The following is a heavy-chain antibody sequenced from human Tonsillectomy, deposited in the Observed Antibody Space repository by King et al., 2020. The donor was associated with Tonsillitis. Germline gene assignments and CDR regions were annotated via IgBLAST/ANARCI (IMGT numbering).Heavy chain of an antibody. D-gene: IGHD3-10*01. J-gene: IGHJ5*02. Sequence: VKLQQWGAGLLKPSETLSLTCAVYGGSFSDYYWSWIRQPPGKGLEWIGETNHSGSTNYNPSLKSRVTISVDTSKNQFSLKVNSVTAADTAVYYCASISEGHYHGTCAHNASNCFDPWGQGTLVTVSS. V-gene: IGHV4-34*01. CDR1: GGSFSDYY. CDR2: TNHSGST. CDR3: ASISEGHYHGTCAHNASNCFDP.